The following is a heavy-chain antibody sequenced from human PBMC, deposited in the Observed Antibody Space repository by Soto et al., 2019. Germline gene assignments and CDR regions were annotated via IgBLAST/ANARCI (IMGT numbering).Heavy chain of an antibody. J-gene: IGHJ4*02. Sequence: QVQLQESGPGLVKPSGTLSLTCAVSGGSISSSNWWSWVRQPPGKGLQWIGEIYHSGSTNYIPSLKIRVTISVDKPRNQFSLKLSSVTAADTAVYYCARRWGEGRVDYWGQGTLVTVSS. CDR1: GGSISSSNW. V-gene: IGHV4-4*02. CDR2: IYHSGST. D-gene: IGHD3-10*01. CDR3: ARRWGEGRVDY.